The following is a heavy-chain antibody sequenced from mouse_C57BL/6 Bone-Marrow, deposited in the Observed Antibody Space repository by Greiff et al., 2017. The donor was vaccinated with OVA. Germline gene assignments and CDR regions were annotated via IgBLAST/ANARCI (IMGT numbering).Heavy chain of an antibody. V-gene: IGHV1-82*01. D-gene: IGHD2-3*01. CDR2: IYPGDGDT. CDR1: GYAFSSSW. J-gene: IGHJ4*01. Sequence: QVQLQQSGPELVKPGASVKISCKASGYAFSSSWMNWVKQRPGKGLEWIGRIYPGDGDTNYNGKFKGKATLTADKPTSTAYMQLSSLTSEDSAVYFCEKTWLLRAMDYGGQGTSVTVSS. CDR3: EKTWLLRAMDY.